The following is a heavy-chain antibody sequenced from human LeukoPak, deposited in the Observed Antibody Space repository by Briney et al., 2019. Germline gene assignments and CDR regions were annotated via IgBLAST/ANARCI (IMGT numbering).Heavy chain of an antibody. D-gene: IGHD1-26*01. CDR3: AKGVGTSYHYHMDV. V-gene: IGHV3-9*03. Sequence: GGSLRLSCAASGFTFDEYAMHWVRQPPGKGLEWVSGISWNSYDIGYADSVKGRFTISRDNAKNSLYLQMNSLRAEDMALYYCAKGVGTSYHYHMDVWRKGTTVIVSS. CDR1: GFTFDEYA. J-gene: IGHJ6*03. CDR2: ISWNSYDI.